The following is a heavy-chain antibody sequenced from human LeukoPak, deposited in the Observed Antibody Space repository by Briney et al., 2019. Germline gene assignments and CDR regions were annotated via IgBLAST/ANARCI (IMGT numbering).Heavy chain of an antibody. CDR2: IFSGGST. Sequence: GGSLRLSCAASGFSVSSNYMSWVRQAPGKGLGWVSVIFSGGSTYFADSVKGRFTISRDNSKNTLYLQMNSLRAEDTAVYYCARDRSGSGSYSYDNWGQGTLVTVSS. V-gene: IGHV3-66*01. D-gene: IGHD3-10*01. J-gene: IGHJ4*02. CDR1: GFSVSSNY. CDR3: ARDRSGSGSYSYDN.